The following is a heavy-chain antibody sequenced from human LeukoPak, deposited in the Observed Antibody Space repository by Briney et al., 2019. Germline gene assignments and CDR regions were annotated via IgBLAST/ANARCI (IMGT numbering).Heavy chain of an antibody. J-gene: IGHJ4*02. CDR3: ARQQEVSGYFDY. V-gene: IGHV1-2*02. CDR1: GYRFTGCY. D-gene: IGHD3-16*02. CDR2: INPNSGVT. Sequence: ASVKVSCKASGYRFTGCYMHWVRQAPGQGLEWMGWINPNSGVTNYAQNFQGRVSMTRDTSIRTAYMELSRLRSDDTAVYYCARQQEVSGYFDYWGQGTLVTVSS.